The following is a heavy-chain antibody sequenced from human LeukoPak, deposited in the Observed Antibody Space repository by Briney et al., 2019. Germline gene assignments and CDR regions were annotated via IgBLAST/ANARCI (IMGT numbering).Heavy chain of an antibody. D-gene: IGHD6-19*01. CDR2: ISYDGSNK. CDR3: AEGQQWLVPPLDY. V-gene: IGHV3-30-3*02. Sequence: PGRSLRLSCAASGFTFSSYAMHWVRQAPGKGLEWVAVISYDGSNKYYADSVKGRFTISRDNSKNTLYLQMNSLRAEDTAVYYCAEGQQWLVPPLDYWGQGTLVTVSS. CDR1: GFTFSSYA. J-gene: IGHJ4*02.